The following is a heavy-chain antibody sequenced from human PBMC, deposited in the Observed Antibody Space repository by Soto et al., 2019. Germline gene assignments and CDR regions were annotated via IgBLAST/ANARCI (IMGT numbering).Heavy chain of an antibody. Sequence: SGPTLVNPTQTLTLTCTFSGFSLSTSGVGVGWIRQPPGKALEWLALIYWDDDKRNRPSLKSRLTITKVTSTNQVVLIMTNMDPVDTATYYCAPTYYYDSSGYYYVHPWGQGTLVTVSS. D-gene: IGHD3-22*01. CDR1: GFSLSTSGVG. J-gene: IGHJ5*02. CDR2: IYWDDDK. V-gene: IGHV2-5*02. CDR3: APTYYYDSSGYYYVHP.